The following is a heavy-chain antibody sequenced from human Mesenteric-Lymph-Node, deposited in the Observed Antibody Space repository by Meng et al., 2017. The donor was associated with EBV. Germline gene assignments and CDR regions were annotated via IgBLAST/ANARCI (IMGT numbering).Heavy chain of an antibody. CDR2: IYYSGSI. Sequence: QVQLQESGPGLVKPSETLSLTCNVSGGSISGYFGSWIRQPPGKGLQWIGDIYYSGSIDYNPSLKSRVTISVDTSKKQFSLKLTSVTAADTAVYYCARDGQVRGVIDNWGQGTLVTVSS. D-gene: IGHD3-10*01. J-gene: IGHJ4*02. CDR1: GGSISGYF. CDR3: ARDGQVRGVIDN. V-gene: IGHV4-59*12.